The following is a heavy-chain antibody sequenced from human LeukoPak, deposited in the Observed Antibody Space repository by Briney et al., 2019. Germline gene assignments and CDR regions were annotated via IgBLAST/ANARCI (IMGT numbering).Heavy chain of an antibody. D-gene: IGHD4-17*01. V-gene: IGHV3-23*01. CDR1: GFTFSTYS. CDR3: AKDRGDYGDRSRFDP. Sequence: GGSLRLSCAASGFTFSTYSMSWVRQAPEKGLEWVSTIRASGGVTYYADSVRGRFTISRDNAKSALYLQMNNLRVEDTAVYYCAKDRGDYGDRSRFDPWGQGIPVTVSS. CDR2: IRASGGVT. J-gene: IGHJ5*02.